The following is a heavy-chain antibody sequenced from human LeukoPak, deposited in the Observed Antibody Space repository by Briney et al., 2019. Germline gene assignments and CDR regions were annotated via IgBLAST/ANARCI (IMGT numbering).Heavy chain of an antibody. CDR1: GFTFDDYA. D-gene: IGHD1-1*01. CDR2: ISWNSGSI. CDR3: AKDGDWNGDYYFDY. V-gene: IGHV3-9*01. J-gene: IGHJ4*02. Sequence: PGGSLRLSCAASGFTFDDYAMHWVRHAPGKGLEWVSGISWNSGSIGYADSVKGRFTISRDNAKNSLYLQMNSLRAEDTALYYCAKDGDWNGDYYFDYWGQGTLVTVSS.